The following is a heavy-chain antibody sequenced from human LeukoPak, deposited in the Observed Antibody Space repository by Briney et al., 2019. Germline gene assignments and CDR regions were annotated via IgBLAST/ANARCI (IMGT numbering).Heavy chain of an antibody. CDR1: GGSISSSSYY. Sequence: PSETLSLTCTVSGGSISSSSYYWGWIRQPPGKGLEWIGSIYYSGSTYYNSSLKSRVTISVDTSKNQFSLKLSSVTAADTAVYYCARNLGFDYWGQGTLVTVSS. CDR3: ARNLGFDY. J-gene: IGHJ4*02. V-gene: IGHV4-39*07. CDR2: IYYSGST.